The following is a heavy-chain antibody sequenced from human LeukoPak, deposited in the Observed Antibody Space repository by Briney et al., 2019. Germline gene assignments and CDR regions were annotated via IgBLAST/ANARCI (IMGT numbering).Heavy chain of an antibody. CDR3: TRSYGLIQGDFDY. Sequence: GGSLRLSCGASGFTFGEYGISWFRQAPGKGLEWVAFVRNEAYRGTAEYAASVRGRFVVSRDNSRSIAYMQMNSVATEATAMNYCTRSYGLIQGDFDYWGQGTLVTVSS. V-gene: IGHV3-49*03. CDR1: GFTFGEYG. J-gene: IGHJ4*02. CDR2: VRNEAYRGTA. D-gene: IGHD5-18*01.